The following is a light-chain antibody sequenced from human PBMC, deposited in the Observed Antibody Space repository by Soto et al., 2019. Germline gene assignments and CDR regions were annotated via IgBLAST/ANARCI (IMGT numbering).Light chain of an antibody. CDR2: AAS. Sequence: DIQMTQSPSSLSASVGDTVTITCRASQSIGKHLNWYQQKPGKAPKFLIYAASSLQSGVPSRFSGSGSGTDFTLTVNSLQPEDFATYYCQQGYSSAITFGQGTRLENK. J-gene: IGKJ5*01. CDR1: QSIGKH. CDR3: QQGYSSAIT. V-gene: IGKV1-39*01.